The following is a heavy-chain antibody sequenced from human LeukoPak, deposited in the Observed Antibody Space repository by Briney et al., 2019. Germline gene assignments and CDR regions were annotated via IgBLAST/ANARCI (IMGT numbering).Heavy chain of an antibody. D-gene: IGHD2-2*01. CDR1: GYTFTSYD. Sequence: GASVEVSCKASGYTFTSYDINWVRQATGQGLEWMGWMNPNSGNTGYAQKFQGRVTMTRNTSISTAYMELSSLRSEDTAVYYCARPSRGCSSTSCYSRRGRGWFDPWGQGTLVTVSS. J-gene: IGHJ5*02. CDR2: MNPNSGNT. CDR3: ARPSRGCSSTSCYSRRGRGWFDP. V-gene: IGHV1-8*01.